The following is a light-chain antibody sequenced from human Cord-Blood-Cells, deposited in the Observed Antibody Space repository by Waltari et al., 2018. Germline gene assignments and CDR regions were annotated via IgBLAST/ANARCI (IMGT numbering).Light chain of an antibody. J-gene: IGLJ3*02. CDR3: SSYAGSNNLV. CDR1: SSDVGGYTY. V-gene: IGLV2-8*01. CDR2: EVS. Sequence: QSALTQPPSASGSPGQSVTISCTGTSSDVGGYTYVSWYQQHPGKAPKLMIYEVSKRPSGVPDRFSGSKSGNTASLTVCGLQAEDEADYYCSSYAGSNNLVFGGGTKLTVL.